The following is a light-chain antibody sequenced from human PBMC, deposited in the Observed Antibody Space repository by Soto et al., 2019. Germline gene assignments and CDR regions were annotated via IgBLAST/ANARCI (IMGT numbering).Light chain of an antibody. CDR3: QQSYITPLT. V-gene: IGKV1-39*01. CDR1: QSISSY. J-gene: IGKJ1*01. CDR2: AAS. Sequence: DIQMTQSPSSLSASVGDRVTITCRASQSISSYLNWYQQKPGKAPKLLIYAASSLQSGVPSRFSGSGSGTDFTLTISSLQPEDFTTYYCQQSYITPLTFGQET.